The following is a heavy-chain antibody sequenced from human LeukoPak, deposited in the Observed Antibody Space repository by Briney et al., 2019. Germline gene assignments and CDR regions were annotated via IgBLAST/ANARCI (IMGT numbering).Heavy chain of an antibody. Sequence: SETLSLTCTVSGGSISSYYWSWIRQPAGKGLEWIGRIYTSGSTNYNPSLKRRGTMSVDTSKNQFSLKLSSVTAADTAVYYCARTTYYDFWSGYYFGSYYYYMDVWGKGTTVTVSS. V-gene: IGHV4-4*07. CDR2: IYTSGST. D-gene: IGHD3-3*01. CDR1: GGSISSYY. J-gene: IGHJ6*03. CDR3: ARTTYYDFWSGYYFGSYYYYMDV.